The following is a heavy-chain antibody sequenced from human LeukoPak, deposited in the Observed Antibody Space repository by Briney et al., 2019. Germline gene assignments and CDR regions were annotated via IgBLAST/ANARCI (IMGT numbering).Heavy chain of an antibody. V-gene: IGHV3-7*01. CDR3: VRDRKYRIVGTTQHYFDY. CDR1: GFTFSNYY. D-gene: IGHD1-26*01. Sequence: GGSLRLSCAASGFTFSNYYMSWVRQAPGKGLEWVATIKVDGSQKHYVDSVRGRFTISRGNAKNSLFLQMNSLRAEDTALYYCVRDRKYRIVGTTQHYFDYWGQGTLVSVSS. J-gene: IGHJ4*02. CDR2: IKVDGSQK.